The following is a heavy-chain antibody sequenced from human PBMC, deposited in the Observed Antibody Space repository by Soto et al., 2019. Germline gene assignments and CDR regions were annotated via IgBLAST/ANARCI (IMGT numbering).Heavy chain of an antibody. J-gene: IGHJ4*02. CDR2: ASGSGSGT. V-gene: IGHV3-23*01. CDR3: AKGRPGVATAPDY. D-gene: IGHD2-21*01. Sequence: GGSLRLSCAASGFTFSDYAMAWVRQAPGKGLEWVSSASGSGSGTYYADSVKGRFTISRDNSKNTLFLHMTNLRAGDTALYFCAKGRPGVATAPDYWGQGTLVAVSS. CDR1: GFTFSDYA.